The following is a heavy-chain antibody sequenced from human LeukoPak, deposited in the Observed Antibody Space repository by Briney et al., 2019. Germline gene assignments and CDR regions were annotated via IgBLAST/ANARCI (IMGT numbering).Heavy chain of an antibody. J-gene: IGHJ5*02. CDR2: IYYSGNT. CDR3: ARLHFAAAEGFDP. D-gene: IGHD6-13*01. V-gene: IGHV4-59*08. Sequence: PSETLSLTCTVFGGSINGYYWSWIRQPPGKGLEWIGYIYYSGNTNYNPSLKSRVSISVDTSKNQFSLNLSSVTAADTAVYYCARLHFAAAEGFDPWGQGTLVTVSS. CDR1: GGSINGYY.